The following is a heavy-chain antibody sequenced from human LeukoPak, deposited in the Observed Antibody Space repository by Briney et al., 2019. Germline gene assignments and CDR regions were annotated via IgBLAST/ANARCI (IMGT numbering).Heavy chain of an antibody. D-gene: IGHD4-23*01. Sequence: SVKVSCKASGGTFSSYDISWVRQAPGQGLEWMGGITPMFGTAKYAQKFQGRVTITAVESMSTAYMELSSMRCEDTAVYYCARGWLAETTVVTPYNYWGQGTLVTVSS. J-gene: IGHJ4*02. CDR3: ARGWLAETTVVTPYNY. CDR2: ITPMFGTA. CDR1: GGTFSSYD. V-gene: IGHV1-69*13.